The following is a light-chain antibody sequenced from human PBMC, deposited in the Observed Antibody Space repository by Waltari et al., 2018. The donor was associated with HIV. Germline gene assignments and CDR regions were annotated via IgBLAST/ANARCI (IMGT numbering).Light chain of an antibody. J-gene: IGLJ2*01. Sequence: SSELAQDPAVSVALGQTVRITCQGDSVRSYYASWYQQKPGQAPVLVVYGENNRPSEIPDRFSGSKSGASATLDITGLQTGDEADYYCGTWESSLSAAVFGGGTKLAVL. V-gene: IGLV3-19*01. CDR2: GEN. CDR3: GTWESSLSAAV. CDR1: SVRSYY.